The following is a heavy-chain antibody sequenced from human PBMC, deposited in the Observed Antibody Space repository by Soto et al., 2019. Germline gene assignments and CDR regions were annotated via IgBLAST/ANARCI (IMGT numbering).Heavy chain of an antibody. D-gene: IGHD3-3*02. Sequence: PSETRSLTCVVSGDSINSSHWWNWVRQPPEKGLEWIGQISHSGNTSYNPSLTSRVTISVDKSKSHFSLKLTSLTAADTAVYYCAARHFWSRPWTDRRLDYWGQGTLVTVSS. V-gene: IGHV4-4*02. CDR1: GDSINSSHW. J-gene: IGHJ4*02. CDR3: AARHFWSRPWTDRRLDY. CDR2: ISHSGNT.